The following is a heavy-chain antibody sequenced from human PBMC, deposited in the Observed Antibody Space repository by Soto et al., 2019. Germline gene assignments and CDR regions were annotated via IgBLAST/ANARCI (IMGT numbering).Heavy chain of an antibody. J-gene: IGHJ4*02. CDR1: GFTLSDYG. V-gene: IGHV3-30*18. Sequence: QVQLVESGGGVVQPGRSLRLSCAASGFTLSDYGMHWVRQAPGKGLEWVAMISHDGTTKYWADSEKGRSTISRDNSKNALYLQMNSLRAEDTAVYYCAKDRRDGEYNSVYDFWGQGALVTVSS. CDR2: ISHDGTTK. CDR3: AKDRRDGEYNSVYDF. D-gene: IGHD1-1*01.